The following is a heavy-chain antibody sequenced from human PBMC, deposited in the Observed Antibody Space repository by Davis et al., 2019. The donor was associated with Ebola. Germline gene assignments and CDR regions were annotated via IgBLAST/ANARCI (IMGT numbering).Heavy chain of an antibody. V-gene: IGHV3-48*03. CDR3: ARGLYGMDV. J-gene: IGHJ6*02. CDR1: GFTFGDYP. Sequence: GESLKISCVVSGFTFGDYPMNWVRQAPGKGLDWVAYISESGLTIYYSDSVKGRFTISRDDAKKSLHLEMNSLRAEDTAVYYCARGLYGMDVWGQGTTVTVPS. D-gene: IGHD3-22*01. CDR2: ISESGLTI.